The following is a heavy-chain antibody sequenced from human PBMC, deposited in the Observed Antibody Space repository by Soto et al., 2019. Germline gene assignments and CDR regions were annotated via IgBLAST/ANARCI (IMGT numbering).Heavy chain of an antibody. CDR1: GFTFSSYW. CDR3: AREGKEYYFDY. V-gene: IGHV3-74*01. J-gene: IGHJ4*02. CDR2: INSDGSST. Sequence: GGSLRLSCAASGFTFSSYWMHWVRQAPGKGLVWVSRINSDGSSTSYADSVKGRFTISRDNAKNTLYLQMNSLRAEDTAVYYCAREGKEYYFDYWGQGTLVTVSS.